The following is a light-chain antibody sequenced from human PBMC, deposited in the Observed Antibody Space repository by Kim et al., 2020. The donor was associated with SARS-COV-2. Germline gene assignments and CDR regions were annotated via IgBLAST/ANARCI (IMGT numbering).Light chain of an antibody. CDR3: SSYTSSSTWV. J-gene: IGLJ3*02. V-gene: IGLV2-14*03. CDR1: SSDVGGYNY. CDR2: DVS. Sequence: GQSLTSACTGTSSDVGGYNYVSWYQQHPGKAPKLMIYDVSNRPSGVSNRFSGSKSGNTASLTISGLQAEDEADYYCSSYTSSSTWVFGGGTKLTVL.